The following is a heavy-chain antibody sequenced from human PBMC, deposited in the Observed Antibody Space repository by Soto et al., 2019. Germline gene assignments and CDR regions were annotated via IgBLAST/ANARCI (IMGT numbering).Heavy chain of an antibody. J-gene: IGHJ4*02. CDR1: GGSINSGGHY. V-gene: IGHV4-31*11. D-gene: IGHD6-6*01. Sequence: SETLSLTCAVSGGSINSGGHYWTWIRQHPGKGLEWIGYTYYSGSTYYNPSLQSRVTIPFDTSKSHFSLKLSSMTAADTAVYYCARGLYTSSTSYFDYWGQETLVTVS. CDR2: TYYSGST. CDR3: ARGLYTSSTSYFDY.